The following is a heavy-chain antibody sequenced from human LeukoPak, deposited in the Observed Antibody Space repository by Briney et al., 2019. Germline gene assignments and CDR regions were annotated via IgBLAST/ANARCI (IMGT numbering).Heavy chain of an antibody. CDR3: AKGLATAAAY. D-gene: IGHD6-13*01. CDR2: INQDGSQK. J-gene: IGHJ4*02. V-gene: IGHV3-7*01. CDR1: GFTFNKYW. Sequence: GGSLRLSCADSGFTFNKYWMSWVRQAPGKGLEWMANINQDGSQKYYLDSVKGRFTISRDNAKSSVYLQMNSLRAEDTALYYCAKGLATAAAYWGQGTLVTVSS.